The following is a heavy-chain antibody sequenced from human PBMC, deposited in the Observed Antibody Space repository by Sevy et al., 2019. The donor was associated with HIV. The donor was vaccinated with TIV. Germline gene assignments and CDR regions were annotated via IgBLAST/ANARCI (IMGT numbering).Heavy chain of an antibody. V-gene: IGHV3-7*01. CDR1: GFTFRNFA. D-gene: IGHD3-10*01. CDR2: INQDGSEK. Sequence: GGSLRLSCTASGFTFRNFAMSWVRQAPGKGLEWVANINQDGSEKYYVDSVKGRFTISRDNSQNSLSLQMNTLRVDDTAVYFCAREGSSYDTYYYDYAMDLWGLGTTVTVSS. J-gene: IGHJ6*02. CDR3: AREGSSYDTYYYDYAMDL.